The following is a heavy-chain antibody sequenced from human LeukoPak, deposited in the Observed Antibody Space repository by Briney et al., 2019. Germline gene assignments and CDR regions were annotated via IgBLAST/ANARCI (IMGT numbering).Heavy chain of an antibody. CDR3: AREGTSGSYLYYFDY. V-gene: IGHV1-46*01. CDR1: GYTFTSYY. CDR2: INPSGGRT. Sequence: ASVKVSCKASGYTFTSYYMHWVRQAPGQGLEWMGIINPSGGRTSYAQKFQGRVTITRDTSTGKEYMELRSLRSDDTAVYYCAREGTSGSYLYYFDYWGQGTLVTVSS. D-gene: IGHD1-26*01. J-gene: IGHJ4*02.